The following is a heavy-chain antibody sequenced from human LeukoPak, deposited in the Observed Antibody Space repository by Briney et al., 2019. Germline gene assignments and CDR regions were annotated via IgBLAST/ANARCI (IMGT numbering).Heavy chain of an antibody. Sequence: SVKVSCKASGGTFSSYAISWVRQAPGQGLEWMGGIIPIFGTANYAQKFQGRVTITTDESTSTAYMELSSLRSEDTAVYYCARDGRITIFGYYYYYYMDVWGKGTSVTVSS. D-gene: IGHD3-3*01. CDR3: ARDGRITIFGYYYYYYMDV. V-gene: IGHV1-69*05. CDR2: IIPIFGTA. CDR1: GGTFSSYA. J-gene: IGHJ6*03.